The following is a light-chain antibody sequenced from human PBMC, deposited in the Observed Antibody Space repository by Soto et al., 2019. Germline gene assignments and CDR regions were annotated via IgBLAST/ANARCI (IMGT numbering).Light chain of an antibody. Sequence: QSVLTQPSSVSGSPGQSITISCTGTSSDVGGYNYVSWYQQHPGKAPKLMIYDVRNRPSGVSNRFSGSKSVNTASLTISGLQAEDEADYYCSSYTTNSTEVFGTGTKVTVL. CDR3: SSYTTNSTEV. J-gene: IGLJ1*01. CDR1: SSDVGGYNY. CDR2: DVR. V-gene: IGLV2-14*01.